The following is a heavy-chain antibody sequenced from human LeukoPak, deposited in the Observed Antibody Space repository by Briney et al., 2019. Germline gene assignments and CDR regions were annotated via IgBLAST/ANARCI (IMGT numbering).Heavy chain of an antibody. CDR1: GYTFTGYY. CDR2: INPNSGGT. J-gene: IGHJ4*02. Sequence: ASVKVSCKASGYTFTGYYMHWVRQAPGQGLEWMGWINPNSGGTNYAQKFQGRVTMTRDTSISTAYMELSRLRSDDTAVYYCARDPRKFVVVPAASEYWGQGTLVTVSS. V-gene: IGHV1-2*02. CDR3: ARDPRKFVVVPAASEY. D-gene: IGHD2-2*01.